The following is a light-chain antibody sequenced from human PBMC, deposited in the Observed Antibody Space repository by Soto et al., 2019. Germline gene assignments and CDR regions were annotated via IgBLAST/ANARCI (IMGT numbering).Light chain of an antibody. CDR2: KAT. Sequence: DIQMTQSPSTLSASVGDGVTITCRASQNIGSWLAWYQQKPGEAPKLLISKATNLQSGVPSRFSGSGSGTDFSLTISRLQPVDSATYFCQQYNDFQYSFGTGTKLDI. V-gene: IGKV1-5*03. CDR1: QNIGSW. CDR3: QQYNDFQYS. J-gene: IGKJ2*01.